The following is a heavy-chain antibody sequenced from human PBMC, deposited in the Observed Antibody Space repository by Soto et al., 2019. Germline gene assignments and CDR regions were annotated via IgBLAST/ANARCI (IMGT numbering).Heavy chain of an antibody. Sequence: GGSLRLSCAASGFTFSSYWMSWVRQAPGKGLEWVANIKQDGSEKYYVDSVKGRFTISRDNAKNSLYLQMNSLRAEDTAVYYCARPPSHYYYYYYMDVWGKGTTVTVSS. V-gene: IGHV3-7*01. J-gene: IGHJ6*03. CDR1: GFTFSSYW. CDR3: ARPPSHYYYYYYMDV. CDR2: IKQDGSEK.